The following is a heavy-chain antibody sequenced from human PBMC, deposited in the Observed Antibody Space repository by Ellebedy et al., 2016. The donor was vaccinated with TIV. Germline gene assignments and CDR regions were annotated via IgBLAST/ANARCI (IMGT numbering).Heavy chain of an antibody. J-gene: IGHJ4*02. CDR3: AKGSIPAGLTCLDY. CDR2: ISGSVASI. CDR1: GFTLGNYA. Sequence: GESLKISCSASGFTLGNYAMSWVRQAPGKGLEGVSIISGSVASIYYSDSVKGRFTISRDISKTTLYLQMNSLRADDTAVYYCAKGSIPAGLTCLDYWGQGTLVTVSS. D-gene: IGHD6-13*01. V-gene: IGHV3-23*01.